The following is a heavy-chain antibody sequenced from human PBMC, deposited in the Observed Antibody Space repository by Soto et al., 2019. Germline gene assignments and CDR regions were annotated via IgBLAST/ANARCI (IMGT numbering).Heavy chain of an antibody. V-gene: IGHV4-59*08. CDR3: ARLSDRGYDMDWLDP. J-gene: IGHJ5*02. D-gene: IGHD5-12*01. Sequence: ETLPLTCTVSGGSISSYYWSWIRQPPGKGLEWIGYIYYSGSTNYNPSLKSRVTISVDTSKNQFSLKLSSVTAADTAVYYCARLSDRGYDMDWLDPWSQGTLVTVSS. CDR2: IYYSGST. CDR1: GGSISSYY.